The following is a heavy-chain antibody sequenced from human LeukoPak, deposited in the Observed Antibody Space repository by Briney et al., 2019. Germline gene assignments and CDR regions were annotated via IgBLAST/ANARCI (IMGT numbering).Heavy chain of an antibody. V-gene: IGHV4-39*07. Sequence: SETLSLTCTVSGGSISSRSYYWGWIRQPPGKGLEWIGSIFYTGNTYYNPSLKSRVTMSVDTSKNQFSLKLSSETAADTAVYYCARGSPPRRNYDSRGYYPYYFDYWGQGTLVTVSS. CDR2: IFYTGNT. J-gene: IGHJ4*02. CDR3: ARGSPPRRNYDSRGYYPYYFDY. CDR1: GGSISSRSYY. D-gene: IGHD3-22*01.